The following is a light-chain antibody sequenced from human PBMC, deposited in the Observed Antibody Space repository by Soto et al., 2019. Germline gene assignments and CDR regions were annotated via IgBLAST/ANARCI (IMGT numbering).Light chain of an antibody. J-gene: IGKJ1*01. CDR1: QSVSSNY. CDR3: QQYGSLSWT. CDR2: GAS. Sequence: DIVLTQSPGTLSFSPGERATLSCRASQSVSSNYLAWYQQKPDQAPRLLIYGASTRATGVPDRFSGSGSGTDFTLTISRLEPEDFAVYHCQQYGSLSWTFGQGSTVAIK. V-gene: IGKV3-20*01.